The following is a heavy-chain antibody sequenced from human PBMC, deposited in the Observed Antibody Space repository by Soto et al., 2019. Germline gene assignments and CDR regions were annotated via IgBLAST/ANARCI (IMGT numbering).Heavy chain of an antibody. CDR2: ITSSGSYV. Sequence: GSMRLGCVTAGVTCRKNNMGWVRQAPVKGLEWVASITSSGSYVYYADSVKGRFSASRDNAKNSLSLQMDSLRPDDSAIYCCVKDEGMDAMDVWGQGTTVT. J-gene: IGHJ6*02. CDR1: GVTCRKNN. CDR3: VKDEGMDAMDV. V-gene: IGHV3-21*01. D-gene: IGHD2-2*03.